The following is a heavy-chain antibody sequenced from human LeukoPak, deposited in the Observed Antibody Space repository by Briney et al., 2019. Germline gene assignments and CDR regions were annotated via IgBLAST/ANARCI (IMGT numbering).Heavy chain of an antibody. Sequence: PGGSLRLSCAASGFTFSSYEMNWVRQAPGKGLEWVSYISSSGSTIYYADSVKGRFTISRDNAKNSLYLQMNSLRAEDTAVYYCARGRKMATILNWLDPWGQGTVVTVSS. J-gene: IGHJ5*02. D-gene: IGHD5-24*01. CDR1: GFTFSSYE. CDR3: ARGRKMATILNWLDP. CDR2: ISSSGSTI. V-gene: IGHV3-48*03.